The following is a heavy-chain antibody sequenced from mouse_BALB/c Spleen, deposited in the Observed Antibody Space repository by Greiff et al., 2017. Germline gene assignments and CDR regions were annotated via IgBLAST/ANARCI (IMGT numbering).Heavy chain of an antibody. CDR3: ARVYYDYDGYAMDY. CDR2: IWAGGST. J-gene: IGHJ4*01. D-gene: IGHD2-4*01. CDR1: GFSLTSYG. V-gene: IGHV2-9*02. Sequence: VKVVESGPGLVAPSQSLSITCTVSGFSLTSYGVHWVRQPPGKGLEWLGVIWAGGSTNYNSALMSRLSISKDNSKSQVFLKMNSLQTDDTAMYYCARVYYDYDGYAMDYWGQGTSVTVSS.